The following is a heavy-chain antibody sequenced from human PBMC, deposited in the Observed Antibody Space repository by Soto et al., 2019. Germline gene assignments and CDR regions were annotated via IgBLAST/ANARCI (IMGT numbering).Heavy chain of an antibody. J-gene: IGHJ4*02. CDR2: ISYSGST. CDR1: GGTISIISYY. Sequence: QSLTYNISGGTISIISYYWGWNLKPPGKWLEWIGSISYSGSTYYNPSLKSRVTISLDTSKNQFSLKLSSVTAADTAVYYCASYYYDSSGYYYVPGVYWGQGTLVTVS. V-gene: IGHV4-39*01. CDR3: ASYYYDSSGYYYVPGVY. D-gene: IGHD3-22*01.